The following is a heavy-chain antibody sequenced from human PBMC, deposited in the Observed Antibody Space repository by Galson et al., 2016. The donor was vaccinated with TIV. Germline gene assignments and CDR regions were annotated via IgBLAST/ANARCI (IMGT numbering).Heavy chain of an antibody. V-gene: IGHV4-34*01. CDR1: GGSLSGSQ. CDR2: SNHFGSA. D-gene: IGHD2/OR15-2a*01. Sequence: ETLSLTCAVFGGSLSGSQWSWVRQSPEKGLEWLAESNHFGSANYKPSLKRRLTISIDTSKKQFSLKMTSMTAADAAVYYCARGRSGNSAVADYFHFVVWGEGTTVTVSP. CDR3: ARGRSGNSAVADYFHFVV. J-gene: IGHJ6*04.